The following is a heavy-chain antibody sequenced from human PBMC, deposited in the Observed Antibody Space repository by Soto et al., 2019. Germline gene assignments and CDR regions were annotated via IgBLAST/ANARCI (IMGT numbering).Heavy chain of an antibody. CDR1: GFTFSSYW. Sequence: GVSLRLSCAASGFTFSSYWMHWVRQAPGKGLVWVSRINSDGSSTSYADSVKGRFTISRDNAKNTLYLQMNSLRAEDTAVYYCARAPPNWDQYWYFDLWGRGTLVTVSS. CDR2: INSDGSST. D-gene: IGHD7-27*01. CDR3: ARAPPNWDQYWYFDL. J-gene: IGHJ2*01. V-gene: IGHV3-74*01.